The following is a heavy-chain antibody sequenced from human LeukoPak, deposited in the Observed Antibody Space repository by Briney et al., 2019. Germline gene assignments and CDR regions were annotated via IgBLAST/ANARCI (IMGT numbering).Heavy chain of an antibody. J-gene: IGHJ5*02. CDR2: INHSGST. V-gene: IGHV4-34*01. D-gene: IGHD3-22*01. CDR3: ARVRVITMFDP. CDR1: GGSFSGYY. Sequence: SETLSLTCAVYGGSFSGYYWSWIRQPPGKGLEWIGEINHSGSTNYNPSLKSRVTISVDTSKNQFSLKLSSMTAADTAVYYCARVRVITMFDPWGQGTLVTVSS.